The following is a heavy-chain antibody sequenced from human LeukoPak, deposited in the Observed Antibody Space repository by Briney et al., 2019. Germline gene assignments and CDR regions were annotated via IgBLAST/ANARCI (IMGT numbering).Heavy chain of an antibody. V-gene: IGHV4-34*01. Sequence: SETLSLTCAVYGGSFSGYYWSWIRQPPGKGLEWIGEINHSGSTNYNPSLKSRVTISVDTSKNQFSLKLSSVTAADTAVYYCARGFRDSSGYWPYYYMDVWGKGTTVTVSS. J-gene: IGHJ6*03. CDR3: ARGFRDSSGYWPYYYMDV. D-gene: IGHD3-22*01. CDR2: INHSGST. CDR1: GGSFSGYY.